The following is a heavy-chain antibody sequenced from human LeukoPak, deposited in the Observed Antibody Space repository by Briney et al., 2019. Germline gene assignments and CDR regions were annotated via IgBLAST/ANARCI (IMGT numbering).Heavy chain of an antibody. V-gene: IGHV7-4-1*02. D-gene: IGHD6-19*01. CDR2: INTNTGNP. Sequence: ASVKVSCKASGGTFSSYAISWVRQAPGQGLEWMGWINTNTGNPTYAQGFTGRFVFSLDTSVSTAYLQISSLKAEDTAVYYCARIPGGSGWYSDYWGQGTLVTVSS. CDR1: GGTFSSYA. CDR3: ARIPGGSGWYSDY. J-gene: IGHJ4*02.